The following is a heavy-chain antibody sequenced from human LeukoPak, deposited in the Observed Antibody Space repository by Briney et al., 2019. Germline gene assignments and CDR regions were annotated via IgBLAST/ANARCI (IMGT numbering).Heavy chain of an antibody. J-gene: IGHJ5*02. Sequence: GGSLRLSCAASGFTFTGYAIHWVRQAPGKGLEWVSYISSSSSTIYYADSVKGRFTISRDNAKNSLYLQMNSLRAEDTAVYYCARGARRLPFDPWGQGTLVTVSS. V-gene: IGHV3-48*01. CDR1: GFTFTGYA. CDR2: ISSSSSTI. CDR3: ARGARRLPFDP.